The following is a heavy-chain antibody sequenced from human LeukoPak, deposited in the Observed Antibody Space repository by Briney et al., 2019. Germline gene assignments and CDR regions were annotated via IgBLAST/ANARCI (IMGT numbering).Heavy chain of an antibody. D-gene: IGHD6-6*01. J-gene: IGHJ4*02. CDR3: AKDLRSCSSSSFDY. V-gene: IGHV3-9*01. CDR2: ISWNSGSI. Sequence: PGGSLRLSCAASGFTFDDYAMHWVRQAPGKGLEWVSGISWNSGSIGYADSVKGRFTISRDNAKNSLYLQMNSLRAEDTALYYCAKDLRSCSSSSFDYWGQGTLVTVSS. CDR1: GFTFDDYA.